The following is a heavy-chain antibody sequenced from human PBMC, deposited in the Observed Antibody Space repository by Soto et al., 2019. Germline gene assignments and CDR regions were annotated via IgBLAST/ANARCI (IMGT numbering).Heavy chain of an antibody. Sequence: SETLSLTCSGPGGSISGSYWSWIRQYRGEGLEWLCYVYYTGNTNYRPSRGSRVSISVDTSMNVFVLRLGAVTAAEKAGYLCARSVVVPGAYIDYWGQGTQVTVSS. D-gene: IGHD2-2*01. V-gene: IGHV4-59*01. CDR1: GGSISGSY. J-gene: IGHJ4*02. CDR2: VYYTGNT. CDR3: ARSVVVPGAYIDY.